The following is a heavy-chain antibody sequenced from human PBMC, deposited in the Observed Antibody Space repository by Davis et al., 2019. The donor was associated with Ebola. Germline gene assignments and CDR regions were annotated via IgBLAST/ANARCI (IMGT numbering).Heavy chain of an antibody. J-gene: IGHJ4*02. CDR2: ISSSSSYI. CDR1: GFTFSSSS. Sequence: GESLKISCAASGFTFSSSSMNWVRQAPGKGLEWVSSISSSSSYIYYADSVKGRFTISRDNSKNTLYLQMNSLRAEDTAVYYCAKSSGYSGYDCFDYWGQGTLVTVSS. CDR3: AKSSGYSGYDCFDY. D-gene: IGHD5-12*01. V-gene: IGHV3-21*04.